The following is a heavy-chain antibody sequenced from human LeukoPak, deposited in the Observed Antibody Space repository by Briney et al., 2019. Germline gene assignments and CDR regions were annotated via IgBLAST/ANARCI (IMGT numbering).Heavy chain of an antibody. CDR2: IKQDGSEK. J-gene: IGHJ4*02. CDR1: GFTFSSYW. Sequence: GGSLRLSCAASGFTFSSYWMSWVRQAPGKGLEWVANIKQDGSEKYYVDSVKGRFTISRDNAKNSLYLQMNSLRAEDTAVYYCARRAGDYYDSSGYYFFDYWGQGTLVTISS. D-gene: IGHD3-22*01. CDR3: ARRAGDYYDSSGYYFFDY. V-gene: IGHV3-7*01.